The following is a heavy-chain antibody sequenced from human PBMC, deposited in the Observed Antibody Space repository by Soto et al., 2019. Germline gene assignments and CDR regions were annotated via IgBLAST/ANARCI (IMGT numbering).Heavy chain of an antibody. Sequence: SETLSLTCTVSGGPISGDHWNWIRQPPGKELEWIGDINSSGGTAYNPSLNSRVTVSVDTSKNQFSLKLNSVTAADTAVYYCARAGRMVRGVIIFRGFDPWGQGTLVTVSS. V-gene: IGHV4-59*01. J-gene: IGHJ5*02. CDR3: ARAGRMVRGVIIFRGFDP. CDR2: INSSGGT. CDR1: GGPISGDH. D-gene: IGHD3-10*01.